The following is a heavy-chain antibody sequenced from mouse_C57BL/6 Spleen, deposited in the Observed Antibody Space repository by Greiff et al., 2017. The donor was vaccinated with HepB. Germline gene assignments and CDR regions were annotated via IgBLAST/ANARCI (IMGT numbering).Heavy chain of an antibody. CDR1: GFTFSSYA. J-gene: IGHJ3*01. Sequence: EVQLVESGGGLVKPGGSLKLSCAASGFTFSSYAMSWVRQTPEKRLEWVATISDGGSYTYYPDNVKGRFTISRDNAKNNLYLQMSHLKSEDTAMYYCARDSPYSNHAWFAYWGQGTLVTVSA. CDR2: ISDGGSYT. D-gene: IGHD2-5*01. CDR3: ARDSPYSNHAWFAY. V-gene: IGHV5-4*01.